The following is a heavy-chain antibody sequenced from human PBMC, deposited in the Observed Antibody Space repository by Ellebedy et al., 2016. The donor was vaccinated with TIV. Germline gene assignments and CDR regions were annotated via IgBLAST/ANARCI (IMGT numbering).Heavy chain of an antibody. J-gene: IGHJ4*02. V-gene: IGHV4-38-2*02. CDR2: IFYSGNT. D-gene: IGHD3-3*01. CDR1: DSSISSARY. Sequence: MPSETLSLTCTDSDSSISSARYWGWIRQPPGKGLEWIGCIFYSGNTYYNPSLKSRLTISVDTSKNQFALKLSSVTAADTAVYYCARILRAGSDGDYFDYWGQGTQVTASS. CDR3: ARILRAGSDGDYFDY.